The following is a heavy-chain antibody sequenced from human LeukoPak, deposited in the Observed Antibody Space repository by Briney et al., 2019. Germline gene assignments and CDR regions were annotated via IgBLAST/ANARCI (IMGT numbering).Heavy chain of an antibody. D-gene: IGHD3-22*01. J-gene: IGHJ3*02. CDR2: IIGRGGST. CDR3: AKDPHSSGYYYVLGAFDI. CDR1: GFTFSSYA. V-gene: IGHV3-23*01. Sequence: PGGSLRLSCAASGFTFSSYAMSGFLQDPAKGLQEVLAIIGRGGSTYYAASVKGRFTISVDNSKNTFYLQMNSLTAEDTAVYYCAKDPHSSGYYYVLGAFDIWGQGTMVTVPS.